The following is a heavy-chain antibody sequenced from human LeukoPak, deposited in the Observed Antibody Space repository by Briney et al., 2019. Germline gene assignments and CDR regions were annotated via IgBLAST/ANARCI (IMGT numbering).Heavy chain of an antibody. Sequence: SETLSLTCAVYGGSFSGYYWSWIRQPPGKGLEWIGEINHSGSTNYNPSLKNRVTISVDTSKNQFSLKLSSVTAADTAAYYCARGVPDYGDYGSNWFDPWGQGTLVTVSS. D-gene: IGHD4-17*01. J-gene: IGHJ5*02. V-gene: IGHV4-34*01. CDR3: ARGVPDYGDYGSNWFDP. CDR2: INHSGST. CDR1: GGSFSGYY.